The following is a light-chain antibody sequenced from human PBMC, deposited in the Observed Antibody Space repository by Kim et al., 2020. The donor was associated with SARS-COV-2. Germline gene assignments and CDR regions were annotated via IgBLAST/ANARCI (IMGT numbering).Light chain of an antibody. CDR3: QQSYSTPPWT. CDR1: QSISSY. CDR2: AAS. Sequence: DIQMTQSPSSLSVSVGDRVTITCRASQSISSYLNWYQQKPGKAPKLLIYAASSLQSGVPSRFSGSGSGTDFTLTISSLQPEALATYYCQQSYSTPPWTFGQGTTLHIK. V-gene: IGKV1-39*01. J-gene: IGKJ1*01.